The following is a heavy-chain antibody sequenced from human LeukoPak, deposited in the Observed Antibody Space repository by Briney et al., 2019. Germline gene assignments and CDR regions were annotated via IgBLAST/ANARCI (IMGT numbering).Heavy chain of an antibody. D-gene: IGHD7-27*01. Sequence: ASVKVSCKASGYXFTGYYIHWVRQAPGQGREWMGWINPNSGGTNYAQKFQGRVTMTRDTSISTAYMELSRLRSDDTAVYYCARADKLGPTDYWGQGTLVTVSS. CDR3: ARADKLGPTDY. J-gene: IGHJ4*02. V-gene: IGHV1-2*02. CDR2: INPNSGGT. CDR1: GYXFTGYY.